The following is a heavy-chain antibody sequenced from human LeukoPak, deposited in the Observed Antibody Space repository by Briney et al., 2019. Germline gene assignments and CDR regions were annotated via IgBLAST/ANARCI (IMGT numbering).Heavy chain of an antibody. J-gene: IGHJ4*02. V-gene: IGHV3-21*01. CDR1: GFTFSSYS. CDR3: AREGGGYCTDGLCYYFDY. Sequence: GGSLRLSCAASGFTFSSYSMNWVRQAPGKGLEWVSSISSSSSYIYYADSVKGRFTISRDNAKNSLYLQMNSLRAEDTAVYYCAREGGGYCTDGLCYYFDYWGLGTLVTVSS. CDR2: ISSSSSYI. D-gene: IGHD2-8*01.